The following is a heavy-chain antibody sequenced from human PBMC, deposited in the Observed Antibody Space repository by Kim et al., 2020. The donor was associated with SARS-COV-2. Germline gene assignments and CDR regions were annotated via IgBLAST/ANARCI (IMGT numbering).Heavy chain of an antibody. CDR1: GFTFRNSA. V-gene: IGHV1-58*01. CDR2: VDVGSGVT. J-gene: IGHJ1*01. CDR3: ATGFSCYGSDSWG. Sequence: SVKVSCRSSGFTFRNSAVHWVRQARGQGLEWIAWVDVGSGVTKYAQKFEERVIITRDMSTRTTYMELSSLRSEDTAVYYCATGFSCYGSDSWGWG. D-gene: IGHD3-22*01.